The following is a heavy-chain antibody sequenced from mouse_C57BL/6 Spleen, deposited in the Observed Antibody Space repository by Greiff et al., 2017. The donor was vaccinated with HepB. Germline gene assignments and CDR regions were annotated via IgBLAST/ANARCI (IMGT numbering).Heavy chain of an antibody. CDR1: GYSITSGYY. CDR3: ASYDYDRFAY. J-gene: IGHJ3*01. D-gene: IGHD2-4*01. Sequence: DVQLVESGPGLVKPSQSLSLTCSVTGYSITSGYYWNWIRQFPGNKLEWMGYISYDGSNNYNPSLKNRISITRDTSKNQFFLKLNSVTTEDTATYYCASYDYDRFAYWGQGTLVTVSA. V-gene: IGHV3-6*01. CDR2: ISYDGSN.